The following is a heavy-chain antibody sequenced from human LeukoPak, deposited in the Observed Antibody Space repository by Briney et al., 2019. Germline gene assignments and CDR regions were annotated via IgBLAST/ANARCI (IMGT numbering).Heavy chain of an antibody. CDR2: IYYSGST. CDR3: ARGTPIIPHDYYYGMDV. V-gene: IGHV4-39*07. Sequence: SETLSLTCTVSGGSISSSSYYWGWIRQPPGKGLEWIGSIYYSGSTYYNPSLKSRVTISVDTSKNQFSLKLSSVTAADTAVYYCARGTPIIPHDYYYGMDVWGQGTTVTVSS. J-gene: IGHJ6*02. D-gene: IGHD5-12*01. CDR1: GGSISSSSYY.